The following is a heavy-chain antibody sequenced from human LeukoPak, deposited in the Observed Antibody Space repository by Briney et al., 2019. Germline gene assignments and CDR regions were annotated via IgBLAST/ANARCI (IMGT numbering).Heavy chain of an antibody. CDR1: GGSISSYY. V-gene: IGHV4-59*08. CDR3: ARQPAPPYGGGPPPEFDP. CDR2: IYYSGST. D-gene: IGHD4-23*01. Sequence: SETLSLTCTVSGGSISSYYWSWIRQPPGKGLEWIGYIYYSGSTNYNPSLKSRVTISVDTSKNQFSLKLSSVTAADTAVYYCARQPAPPYGGGPPPEFDPWGQGTLVTVSS. J-gene: IGHJ5*02.